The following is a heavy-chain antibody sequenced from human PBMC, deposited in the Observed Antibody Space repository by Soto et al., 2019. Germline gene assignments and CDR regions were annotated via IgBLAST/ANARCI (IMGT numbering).Heavy chain of an antibody. D-gene: IGHD2-15*01. CDR3: VRTSLVVAATTREDY. CDR1: GFTFSSYW. Sequence: EVQLVESGGGLVQPGGSLRLSCPASGFTFSSYWMHWVRQAPGKGLVWVSRINSDGSSTSYADSVKGRFTISRDNAKNTLYLKRNIMRAEDTAVYYCVRTSLVVAATTREDYWGQGTLVTVSS. J-gene: IGHJ4*02. CDR2: INSDGSST. V-gene: IGHV3-74*01.